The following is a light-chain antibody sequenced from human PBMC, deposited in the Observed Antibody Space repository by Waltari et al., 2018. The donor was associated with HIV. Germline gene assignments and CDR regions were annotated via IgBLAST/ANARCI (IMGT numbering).Light chain of an antibody. CDR3: QQYDDWPRT. Sequence: EKVMTQSPATLSVSPGERVTLSCRASQSVSSNLAWFQQKPGQAPRLLIYGASSRATGVPARFTGSGSGTEFTLTISSLQSEDLAVYYCQQYDDWPRTFGQGTKVKSN. CDR2: GAS. V-gene: IGKV3-15*01. J-gene: IGKJ1*01. CDR1: QSVSSN.